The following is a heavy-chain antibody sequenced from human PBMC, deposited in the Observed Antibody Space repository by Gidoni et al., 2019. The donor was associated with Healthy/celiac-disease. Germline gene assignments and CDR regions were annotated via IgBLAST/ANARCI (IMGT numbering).Heavy chain of an antibody. CDR2: ISSSGSTI. V-gene: IGHV3-48*03. CDR3: ARDERDDDYGDYDLTV. Sequence: EVQLVESGGGLVQPGGSLRLSCAASGFTFSSYEMNWVRQAPGKGLEWVSYISSSGSTIYYADSVKGRFTISRDNAKNSLYLQMNSLRAEDTAVYYCARDERDDDYGDYDLTVWGQGTLVTVSS. J-gene: IGHJ4*02. CDR1: GFTFSSYE. D-gene: IGHD4-17*01.